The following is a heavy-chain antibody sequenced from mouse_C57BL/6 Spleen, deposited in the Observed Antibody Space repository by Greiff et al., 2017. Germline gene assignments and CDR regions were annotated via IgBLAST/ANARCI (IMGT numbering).Heavy chain of an antibody. CDR2: IDPSDSYT. CDR3: ARYDIYYAMDY. CDR1: GYTFTSYW. V-gene: IGHV1-50*01. J-gene: IGHJ4*01. D-gene: IGHD2-3*01. Sequence: QVQLQQPGAELVKPGASVKLSCKASGYTFTSYWMQWVKQRPGQGLEWIGEIDPSDSYTNYNQKFKGKATLTVDTSSSTAYMQLSSLTSEDSAVYYCARYDIYYAMDYWGQGTSVTVSS.